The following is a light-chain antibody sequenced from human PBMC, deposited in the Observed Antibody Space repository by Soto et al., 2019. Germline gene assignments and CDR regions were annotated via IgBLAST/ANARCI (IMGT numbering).Light chain of an antibody. Sequence: DIVLTQSPGTLSSSLGERATLSCRASQSVSSSYLAWYQQKPGQAPKLLIYEASSMATGVPDRFSGSGSGTDFTLTISRLEPEDFAVYYCQQYGSSPRTFGQGTKVDIK. CDR3: QQYGSSPRT. J-gene: IGKJ1*01. CDR2: EAS. V-gene: IGKV3-20*01. CDR1: QSVSSSY.